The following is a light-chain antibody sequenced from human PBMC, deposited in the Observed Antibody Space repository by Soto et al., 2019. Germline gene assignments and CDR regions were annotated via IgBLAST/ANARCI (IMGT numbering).Light chain of an antibody. J-gene: IGKJ5*01. CDR2: DTS. CDR3: QQRSNWPLIT. V-gene: IGKV3-11*01. Sequence: EIVLTQSPATLSLSPGERATLSCRASQSVSSYLAWYQQKPGQAPRLLIYDTSNRATGIPARFSGSGSGTHFTLTISSLEPEDFAVYYCQQRSNWPLITFGQGTRLEIK. CDR1: QSVSSY.